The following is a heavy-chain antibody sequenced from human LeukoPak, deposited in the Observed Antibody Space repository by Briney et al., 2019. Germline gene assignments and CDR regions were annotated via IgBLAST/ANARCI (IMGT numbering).Heavy chain of an antibody. V-gene: IGHV3-23*01. CDR1: GFTFSDYA. CDR3: ARHDSFIPY. D-gene: IGHD3-16*02. J-gene: IGHJ4*02. CDR2: ISDSGGST. Sequence: GGSLRLSCVASGFTFSDYAMGWIRQAPGKGLEWVSGISDSGGSTYYADSVKGRCTISRDNSKNTVSLQMNNLRAEDTAVYFCARHDSFIPYWGQGTLVTVTS.